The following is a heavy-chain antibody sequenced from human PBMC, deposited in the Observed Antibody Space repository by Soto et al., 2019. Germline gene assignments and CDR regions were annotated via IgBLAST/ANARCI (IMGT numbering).Heavy chain of an antibody. D-gene: IGHD7-27*01. V-gene: IGHV3-11*01. CDR2: ISNSGRST. J-gene: IGHJ4*02. CDR1: GFIFSDYY. CDR3: ARDNGGGGLTLEY. Sequence: QVHLEESGGGLVKPGGSLRLSCTASGFIFSDYYMSWIRQAPGKGLEWVSDISNSGRSTHHADSVEGRFTISRDNAKDSLYLQMNSLRPEDSAIYYCARDNGGGGLTLEYWGQGTLVTVSS.